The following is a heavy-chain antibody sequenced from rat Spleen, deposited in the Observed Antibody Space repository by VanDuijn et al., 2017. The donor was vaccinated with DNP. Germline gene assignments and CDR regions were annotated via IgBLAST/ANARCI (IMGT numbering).Heavy chain of an antibody. CDR1: GFTFSNYG. D-gene: IGHD1-4*01. V-gene: IGHV5-25*01. J-gene: IGHJ2*01. CDR2: ISTSSSTT. Sequence: VQLVESGGGLVQPGRSTTLSCAASGFTFSNYGMAWVRQAPTKGLEWVAFISTSSSTTYYRDSVRGRFTVSRDDAKSTLYLQMDSLRSEDTATYYCARHPTGTDFDYWGQGVMVTVSS. CDR3: ARHPTGTDFDY.